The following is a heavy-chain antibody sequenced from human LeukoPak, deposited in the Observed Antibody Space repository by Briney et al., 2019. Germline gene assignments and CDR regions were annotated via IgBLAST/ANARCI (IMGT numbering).Heavy chain of an antibody. CDR3: ARGGYCSSTSCYRGYYYYGMDV. Sequence: VASVKVSCKASGGTFSNCAVSWVRQAPGQGLEWMGRIIPILGIANYAQKFQGRVTITADKSTSTAYMELSSLRSEDTAVYYCARGGYCSSTSCYRGYYYYGMDVWGQGTTVTVSS. CDR1: GGTFSNCA. D-gene: IGHD2-2*01. V-gene: IGHV1-69*04. J-gene: IGHJ6*02. CDR2: IIPILGIA.